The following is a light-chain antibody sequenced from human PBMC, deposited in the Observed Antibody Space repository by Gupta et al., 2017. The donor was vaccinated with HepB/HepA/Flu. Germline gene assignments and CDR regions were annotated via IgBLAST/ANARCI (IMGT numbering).Light chain of an antibody. CDR1: QGIVHTDGYIY. CDR3: MQGTFWRT. J-gene: IGKJ1*01. CDR2: KVS. V-gene: IGKV2-30*02. Sequence: VVMTQSPLSLPVTLGQSAFISCKASQGIVHTDGYIYLNWFHQRPGQSPSRLIYKVSNRDSGVQDRFSGSGSGTDFTLKISRVEAEDVGVYYCMQGTFWRTFGQGTKVEI.